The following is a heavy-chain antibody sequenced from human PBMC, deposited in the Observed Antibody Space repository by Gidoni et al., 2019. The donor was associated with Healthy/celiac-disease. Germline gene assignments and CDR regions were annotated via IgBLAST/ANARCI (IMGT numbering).Heavy chain of an antibody. V-gene: IGHV3-23*01. CDR3: AISSGYYYVPFDY. Sequence: EVQLLESGGGLVQPGGSLRLSCAASGFTFSSYAMSWVRQAPGKGLEWVSAISGSGGSTYYADSVKGRFTISRDNSKNTLYLQMNSLRAEDTAVYYCAISSGYYYVPFDYWGQGTLVTVSS. D-gene: IGHD3-22*01. CDR2: ISGSGGST. J-gene: IGHJ4*02. CDR1: GFTFSSYA.